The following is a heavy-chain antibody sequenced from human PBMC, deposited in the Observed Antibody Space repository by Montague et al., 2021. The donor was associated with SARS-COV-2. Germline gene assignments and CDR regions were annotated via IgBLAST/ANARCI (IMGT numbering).Heavy chain of an antibody. CDR1: GGSITGYY. J-gene: IGHJ3*02. CDR3: VRDHPYGGPRGAYDI. Sequence: SETLSLTCTVSGGSITGYYWSWLRRSPGKGLEWIAYIYDGGAVNXXPSLGGRVTISTDTSKNQLSLKVNSVTAADTAVYYCVRDHPYGGPRGAYDIWGQGTVVTVSS. CDR2: IYDGGAV. D-gene: IGHD4-23*01. V-gene: IGHV4-59*01.